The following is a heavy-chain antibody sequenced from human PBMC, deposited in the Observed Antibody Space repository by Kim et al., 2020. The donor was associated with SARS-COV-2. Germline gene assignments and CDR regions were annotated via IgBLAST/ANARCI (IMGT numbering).Heavy chain of an antibody. D-gene: IGHD6-19*01. CDR2: IYHSGST. CDR3: ARTRADSSGWYHAFDI. CDR1: GYSISSGYY. J-gene: IGHJ3*02. V-gene: IGHV4-38-2*02. Sequence: SETLSLTCTVSGYSISSGYYWGWIRQPPGKGLEWIGSIYHSGSTYYNPSLKSRVTISVDTSKNQFSLKLSSVTAADTAVYYCARTRADSSGWYHAFDIWGQGTMVTVSS.